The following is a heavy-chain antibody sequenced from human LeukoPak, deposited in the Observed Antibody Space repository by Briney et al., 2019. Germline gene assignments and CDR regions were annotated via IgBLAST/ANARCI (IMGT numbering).Heavy chain of an antibody. CDR2: INHSGST. V-gene: IGHV4-34*01. J-gene: IGHJ3*02. CDR1: GGSFSGYY. CDR3: AREAPYRPDAFDI. Sequence: PSETLSLTCAVYGGSFSGYYWSWIGQPPGKGLEWIGEINHSGSTNYNPSLKSRVTISVDTSKNQFSLKLNSVTAADTAVYYCAREAPYRPDAFDIWGQGTMVTVSS. D-gene: IGHD4-11*01.